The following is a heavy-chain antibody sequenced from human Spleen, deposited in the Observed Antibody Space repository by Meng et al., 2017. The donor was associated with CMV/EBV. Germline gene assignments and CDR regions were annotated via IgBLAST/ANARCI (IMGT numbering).Heavy chain of an antibody. J-gene: IGHJ6*02. Sequence: GGSLRLSCAASGFAFSTYAMSWVRQAPGKGLEWVGRIYSKSDGGTTDYAAPVKGRFTISRDDSKDTGYLQMNSLKTEDTAVYYCVTDRCTSTRCYRDYYSGMDVWGQGTTVTVSS. CDR1: GFAFSTYA. V-gene: IGHV3-15*01. D-gene: IGHD2-2*01. CDR2: IYSKSDGGTT. CDR3: VTDRCTSTRCYRDYYSGMDV.